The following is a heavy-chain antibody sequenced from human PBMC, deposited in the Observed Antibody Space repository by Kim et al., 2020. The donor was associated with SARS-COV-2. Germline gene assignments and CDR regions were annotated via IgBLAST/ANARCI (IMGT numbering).Heavy chain of an antibody. V-gene: IGHV3-30*18. D-gene: IGHD3-10*01. CDR1: GFTFSSYG. CDR2: ISYDGSNK. CDR3: AKDGWRFGELFPFDY. Sequence: GGSLRLSCAASGFTFSSYGMHWVRQAPGKGLEWVAVISYDGSNKYYADSVKGRFTISRDNSKNTLYLQMNSLRAEDTAVYYCAKDGWRFGELFPFDYWG. J-gene: IGHJ4*01.